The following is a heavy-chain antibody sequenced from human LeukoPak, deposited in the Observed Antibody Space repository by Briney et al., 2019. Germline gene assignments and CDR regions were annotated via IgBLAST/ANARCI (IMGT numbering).Heavy chain of an antibody. D-gene: IGHD3-10*02. CDR3: ARALFLNWFDP. V-gene: IGHV3-48*04. Sequence: GGSLRLSCAASGFTFSRYTMNWVRQAPGKGLEWVSYISSSGNTKYYADSVKGRFTISRDNAKNSLYLQMNSLRAEDTAVYYCARALFLNWFDPWGQGTLVTVSS. J-gene: IGHJ5*02. CDR1: GFTFSRYT. CDR2: ISSSGNTK.